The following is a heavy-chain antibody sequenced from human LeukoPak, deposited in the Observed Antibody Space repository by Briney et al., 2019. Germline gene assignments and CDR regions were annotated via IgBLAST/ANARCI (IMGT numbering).Heavy chain of an antibody. CDR2: IYYSGST. V-gene: IGHV4-31*03. D-gene: IGHD2-8*01. CDR3: ARDHGVYAFDI. J-gene: IGHJ3*02. CDR1: GGSISSGGYY. Sequence: PSETLSLTCTVSGGSISSGGYYWSWIRQHPGKGLEWIGYIYYSGSTYYNPSLKSRVTISVDTSKNQFSLKLSSVTAADTAVYYCARDHGVYAFDIWGQGTMDTVSS.